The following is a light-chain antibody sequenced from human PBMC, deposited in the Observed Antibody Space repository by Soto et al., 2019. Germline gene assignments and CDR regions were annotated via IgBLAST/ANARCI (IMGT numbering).Light chain of an antibody. CDR1: QGISSG. CDR2: EAY. Sequence: DIQMTQSPSTLSASVVDRVTITCRARQGISSGLASYHQQRGNASKIMFYEAYSLESGVTSMFSGSGCGTEFTLTISSLQPDDFANYYCQQYNSYSPWAFGQGTKVDIK. J-gene: IGKJ1*01. V-gene: IGKV1-5*03. CDR3: QQYNSYSPWA.